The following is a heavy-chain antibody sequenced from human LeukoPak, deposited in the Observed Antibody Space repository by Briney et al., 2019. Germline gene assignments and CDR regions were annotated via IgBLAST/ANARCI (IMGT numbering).Heavy chain of an antibody. D-gene: IGHD5-18*01. Sequence: GASVKVSCKASGGTFSSYAIGWVRQAPGQGLEWMGGIIPIFGTANYAQKFQGRVTITADESTSTAYMELSSLRSEDTAVYYCATLRGYSYGAGNWFDPWGQGTLVTVSS. J-gene: IGHJ5*02. CDR1: GGTFSSYA. CDR2: IIPIFGTA. CDR3: ATLRGYSYGAGNWFDP. V-gene: IGHV1-69*13.